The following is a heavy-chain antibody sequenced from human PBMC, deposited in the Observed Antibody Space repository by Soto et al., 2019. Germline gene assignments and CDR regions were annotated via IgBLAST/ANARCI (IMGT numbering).Heavy chain of an antibody. Sequence: QLQLQESGPGLVKPSETLSLTCTVSGGSISSNSYYWAWIRQPPGKGREWSGNIYYSGTTYYNPSLKSRVTISVDTSKNQFSLKLSSVTAADTAVYYCARHKGGYYSGVDVWGQGTTVTVSS. CDR3: ARHKGGYYSGVDV. V-gene: IGHV4-39*01. CDR1: GGSISSNSYY. J-gene: IGHJ6*02. CDR2: IYYSGTT. D-gene: IGHD3-16*01.